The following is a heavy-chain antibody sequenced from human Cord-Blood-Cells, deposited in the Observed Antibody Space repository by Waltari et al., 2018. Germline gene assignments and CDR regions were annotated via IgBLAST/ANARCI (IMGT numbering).Heavy chain of an antibody. Sequence: QVQLVQSGAEVKKPGSSVKVSCKASGGTFSSYAICWVRPAPGQGLEWMGGIIPIFGTANYAQKFQGRVTITADKSTSTAYMELSSLRSEDTAVYYCARWGLRIFGVVRGFDYWGQGTLVTVSS. CDR2: IIPIFGTA. CDR3: ARWGLRIFGVVRGFDY. CDR1: GGTFSSYA. V-gene: IGHV1-69*06. D-gene: IGHD3-3*01. J-gene: IGHJ4*02.